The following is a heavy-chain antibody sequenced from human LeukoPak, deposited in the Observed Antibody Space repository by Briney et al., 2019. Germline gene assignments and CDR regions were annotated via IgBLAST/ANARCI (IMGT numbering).Heavy chain of an antibody. CDR2: VFHTGST. CDR3: ARLGWGSNYVDL. Sequence: PSETLSLTCTVSGGSISAYNWGWLRQSPGKGLEYIGYVFHTGSTNRNPSLESRLTISVDTSKRQFSLKLTSVTAADTAVYYCARLGWGSNYVDLWGQGTLVTVST. CDR1: GGSISAYN. V-gene: IGHV4-59*01. D-gene: IGHD3-16*01. J-gene: IGHJ4*02.